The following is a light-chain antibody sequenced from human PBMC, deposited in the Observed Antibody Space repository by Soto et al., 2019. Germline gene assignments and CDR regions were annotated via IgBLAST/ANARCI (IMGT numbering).Light chain of an antibody. V-gene: IGLV2-14*01. CDR1: SSDIGAYNY. CDR2: GVG. CDR3: SSYTSSRTLV. J-gene: IGLJ2*01. Sequence: QSALTQPASVSGSPGQSITISCTGSSSDIGAYNYVSWYQQHPGKAPKLMIYGVGDRPSGVSNRFSGSKSGNTASLTISGLQAEDEADYYCSSYTSSRTLVFGGGTKLTVL.